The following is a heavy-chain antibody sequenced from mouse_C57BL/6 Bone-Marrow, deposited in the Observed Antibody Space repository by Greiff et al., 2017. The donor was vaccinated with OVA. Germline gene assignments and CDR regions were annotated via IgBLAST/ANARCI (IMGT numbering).Heavy chain of an antibody. V-gene: IGHV14-1*01. CDR1: GFNIKDYY. D-gene: IGHD2-1*01. J-gene: IGHJ2*01. Sequence: EVQLQQSGAELVKPGASVKLSCTASGFNIKDYYMHWVKQRPEQGLEWIGRIDPDDGDTEYAPKFQGKATMTVDTSSSTAYLQLSILTSDDTAVYYCATRDVYYGNPWCFDDWGQGTTVTVSS. CDR3: ATRDVYYGNPWCFDD. CDR2: IDPDDGDT.